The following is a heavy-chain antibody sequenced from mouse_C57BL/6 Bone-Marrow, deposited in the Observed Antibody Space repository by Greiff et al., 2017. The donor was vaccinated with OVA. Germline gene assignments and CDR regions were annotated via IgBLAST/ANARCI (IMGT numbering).Heavy chain of an antibody. CDR3: ARGGMGLRRVDY. CDR2: IYPRSGNT. D-gene: IGHD2-2*01. CDR1: GYTFTSYG. Sequence: VKLVESGAELARPGASVKLSCKASGYTFTSYGISWVKQRTGQGLEWIGEIYPRSGNTYYNEKFKGKATLTADKSSSTAYMELRSLTSEDSAVYFCARGGMGLRRVDYWGQGTTLTVSS. V-gene: IGHV1-81*01. J-gene: IGHJ2*01.